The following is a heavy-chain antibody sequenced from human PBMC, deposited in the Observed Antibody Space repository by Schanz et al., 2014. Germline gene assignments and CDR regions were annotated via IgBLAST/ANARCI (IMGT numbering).Heavy chain of an antibody. CDR2: ITTAGTKM. Sequence: VQLLESGGGLVQPGGSLRLSCAASGFTLSNYAMSWVRQAPGKGLEWVAAITTAGTKMYYADSVRGRFTVSRDNSKNTLYLEVNSLRPEDTALYYCAKGRFGELSAFDIWGQGTMVTVSS. J-gene: IGHJ3*02. CDR3: AKGRFGELSAFDI. CDR1: GFTLSNYA. D-gene: IGHD3-10*01. V-gene: IGHV3-30-3*01.